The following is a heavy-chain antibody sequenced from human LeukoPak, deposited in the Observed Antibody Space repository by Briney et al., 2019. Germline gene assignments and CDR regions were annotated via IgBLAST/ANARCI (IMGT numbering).Heavy chain of an antibody. Sequence: GGSLRLSCAASGFTFSSYEMNWVRQAPGKGLECISGFSGSGGSTYYADSVKGRFTISRDNSKNTLYLQMNSLRAEDTAVYYCAKRGGMYPAYYFDYWGQGTLVTVSS. CDR2: FSGSGGST. J-gene: IGHJ4*02. CDR3: AKRGGMYPAYYFDY. V-gene: IGHV3-23*01. CDR1: GFTFSSYE. D-gene: IGHD3-16*01.